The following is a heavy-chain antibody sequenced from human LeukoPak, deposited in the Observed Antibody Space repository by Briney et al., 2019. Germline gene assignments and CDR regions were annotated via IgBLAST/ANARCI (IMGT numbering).Heavy chain of an antibody. CDR2: INPNSGGT. V-gene: IGHV1-2*02. D-gene: IGHD2-2*01. Sequence: ASVEVSCKASGYTFTGYYMHWVRQAPRQGLEWMGWINPNSGGTNYAQKFQGRVTMTRDTSINTAYMELSRLRSDDTAVYYCARDYCSSTSCLVDWFDPWGQGTLVTVSS. CDR1: GYTFTGYY. J-gene: IGHJ5*02. CDR3: ARDYCSSTSCLVDWFDP.